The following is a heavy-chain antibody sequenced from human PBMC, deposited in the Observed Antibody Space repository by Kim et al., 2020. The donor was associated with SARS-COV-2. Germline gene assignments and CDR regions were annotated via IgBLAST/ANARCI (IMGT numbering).Heavy chain of an antibody. CDR1: GFTFSSYS. J-gene: IGHJ6*02. V-gene: IGHV3-21*01. D-gene: IGHD3-22*01. Sequence: GGSLRLSCAASGFTFSSYSMNWVRRAPGKGLEGVSSISSSSSYRYYADSVKGRFTISRDNAKNSLYLQMNSLRAEDTAVYYCARDERITMIVVVTHYYYGMDVWGQGPTVTVSS. CDR2: ISSSSSYR. CDR3: ARDERITMIVVVTHYYYGMDV.